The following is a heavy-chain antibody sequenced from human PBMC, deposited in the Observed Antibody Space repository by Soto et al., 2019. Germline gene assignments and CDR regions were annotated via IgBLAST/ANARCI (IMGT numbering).Heavy chain of an antibody. CDR1: GDTMNNGDNI. V-gene: IGHV4-30-4*01. D-gene: IGHD3-22*01. CDR3: ARDRVHFYESCGRLDL. Sequence: LSLTCSVSGDTMNNGDNIWTWIRQTPGKGLQWIGYISYSGSTFYNPSLKTRLTISVDTYKNQFSVRLRSVTAADTAVYACARDRVHFYESCGRLDLWGQGMLVTVSS. CDR2: ISYSGST. J-gene: IGHJ4*02.